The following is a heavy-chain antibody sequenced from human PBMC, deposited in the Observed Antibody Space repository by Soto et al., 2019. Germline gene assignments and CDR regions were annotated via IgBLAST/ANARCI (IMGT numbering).Heavy chain of an antibody. D-gene: IGHD2-15*01. V-gene: IGHV3-23*01. J-gene: IGHJ6*02. Sequence: PGGSLRLSCAASGFTFSSYAMSWVRQAPGKGLEWVSAISGSGGSTYYADSVKGRFTISRDNSKNTLYLQMNSLRAEDTAVYYCAKDPPRYCSGGSCYNYYGMDVWGQGTTVTVSS. CDR2: ISGSGGST. CDR1: GFTFSSYA. CDR3: AKDPPRYCSGGSCYNYYGMDV.